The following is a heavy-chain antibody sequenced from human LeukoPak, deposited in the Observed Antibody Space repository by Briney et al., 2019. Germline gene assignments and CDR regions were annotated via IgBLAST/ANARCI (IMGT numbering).Heavy chain of an antibody. Sequence: SETLSLTCTVSGGSISSYYWSWIRQPPGKGLEWIGYIYYSGSTNYNPSLKSRVTISVDTSKNQFSLKLSSVTAADTAVYYCASGPRYIVATPFDYWGQGTLVTVSS. V-gene: IGHV4-59*12. CDR3: ASGPRYIVATPFDY. CDR1: GGSISSYY. CDR2: IYYSGST. D-gene: IGHD5-12*01. J-gene: IGHJ4*02.